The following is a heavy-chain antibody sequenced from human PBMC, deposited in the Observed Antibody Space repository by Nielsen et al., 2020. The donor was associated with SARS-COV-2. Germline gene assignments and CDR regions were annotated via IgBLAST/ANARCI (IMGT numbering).Heavy chain of an antibody. CDR1: GYTFTSYA. D-gene: IGHD5-18*01. Sequence: ASVKVSCKASGYTFTSYAMHWVRQAPGQGLEWMGWISAYNGNTNYAQKLQGRVTMTTDTSTSTAYMELRSLRSDDTAVYYCAREFALRDTAYFDYWGQGTLVTVSS. V-gene: IGHV1-18*01. CDR3: AREFALRDTAYFDY. CDR2: ISAYNGNT. J-gene: IGHJ4*02.